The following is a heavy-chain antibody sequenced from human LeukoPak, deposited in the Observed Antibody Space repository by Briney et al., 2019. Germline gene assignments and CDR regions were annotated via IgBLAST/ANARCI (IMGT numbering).Heavy chain of an antibody. J-gene: IGHJ4*02. V-gene: IGHV3-11*01. CDR1: GFTFSDYY. CDR3: AKGGTYYYDSSGYSD. D-gene: IGHD3-22*01. Sequence: PGGSLRLSCAASGFTFSDYYMSWIRQAPGKGLEWVSYISSSGSTIYYADSVKGRFTISRDNAKNSLYLQMNSLRAEDTALYYCAKGGTYYYDSSGYSDWGQGTLVTVSS. CDR2: ISSSGSTI.